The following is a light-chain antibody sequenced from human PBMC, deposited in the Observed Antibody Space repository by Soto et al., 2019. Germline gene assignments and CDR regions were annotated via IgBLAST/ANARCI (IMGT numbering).Light chain of an antibody. Sequence: QSVLTQPPSVSGAPGQRVTISCTGSSSNIGAGYDVHWYQQLPGTAPKLLISGNSNRPSGVPDRFSGSKSGTSASLAITGLQAEDEADYYCQSYDSSPLVVFGGGTKLTVL. CDR1: SSNIGAGYD. CDR3: QSYDSSPLVV. V-gene: IGLV1-40*01. J-gene: IGLJ2*01. CDR2: GNS.